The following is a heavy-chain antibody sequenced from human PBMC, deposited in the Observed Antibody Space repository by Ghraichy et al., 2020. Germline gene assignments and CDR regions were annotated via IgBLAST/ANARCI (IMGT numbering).Heavy chain of an antibody. Sequence: GGSLRLSCSAPGLTLSDYPMHWVRQAPGKGLEYVSAINRDGGTTNYADSVQGRSTISRDTSRNTLVLQMTSLRPEATADYYCLTSPTPRSNDPFSMWGQGTMVTVS. CDR2: INRDGGTT. V-gene: IGHV3-64D*06. J-gene: IGHJ3*02. CDR3: LTSPTPRSNDPFSM. CDR1: GLTLSDYP. D-gene: IGHD2-8*01.